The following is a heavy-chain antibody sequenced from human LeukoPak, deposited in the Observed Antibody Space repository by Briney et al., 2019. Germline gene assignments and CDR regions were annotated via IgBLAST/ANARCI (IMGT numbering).Heavy chain of an antibody. D-gene: IGHD2-8*01. CDR2: MYYSGST. CDR3: ARHMYYVFDY. V-gene: IGHV4-39*01. J-gene: IGHJ4*02. Sequence: PSETLSLTCTVSGGSISSRSYYWGWIRQPPGKGLEWIGSMYYSGSTYYNPSLKSRVTISVDTSKNQFSLKLSSVTAADTAVYYCARHMYYVFDYWGQGTLVTVSS. CDR1: GGSISSRSYY.